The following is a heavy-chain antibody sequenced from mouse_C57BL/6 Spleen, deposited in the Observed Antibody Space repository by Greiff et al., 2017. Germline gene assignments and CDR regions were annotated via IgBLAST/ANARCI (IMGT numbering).Heavy chain of an antibody. CDR3: ALYYYGSSYPFAY. D-gene: IGHD1-1*01. Sequence: VQLQQPGAELVRPGTSVKLSCKASGYTFTSYWMHWVKQRPGQGLEWIGVIDPSDSYTNYNQKFKGKATLTVDTSSSTAYMQLSSLTSEDSAVYYCALYYYGSSYPFAYWGQGTLVTVSA. CDR2: IDPSDSYT. CDR1: GYTFTSYW. V-gene: IGHV1-59*01. J-gene: IGHJ3*01.